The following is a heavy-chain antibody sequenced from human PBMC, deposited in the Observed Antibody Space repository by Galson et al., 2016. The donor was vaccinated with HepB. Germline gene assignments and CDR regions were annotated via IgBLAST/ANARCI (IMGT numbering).Heavy chain of an antibody. CDR2: INPESGST. J-gene: IGHJ5*02. CDR3: ARRWVTTVTTGFDP. Sequence: SVKVSCKASGYTFSDYYIQWVRQAPGQGFEWMGWINPESGSTDYAQKFQGRVTMTRDTSISTAYMDLSRLTSDDTAVYYCARRWVTTVTTGFDPWGQGTLVTVSS. D-gene: IGHD4-17*01. CDR1: GYTFSDYY. V-gene: IGHV1-2*02.